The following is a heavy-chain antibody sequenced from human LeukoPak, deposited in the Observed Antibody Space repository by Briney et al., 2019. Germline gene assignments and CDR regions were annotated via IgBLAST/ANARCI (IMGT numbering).Heavy chain of an antibody. D-gene: IGHD6-13*01. CDR3: ANRHSSSWSY. CDR2: IYPGNSNT. V-gene: IGHV5-51*01. CDR1: GYSFTSYW. Sequence: GESLKISCKASGYSFTSYWIGWVRQMPGKGLEWMGIIYPGNSNTRYSPSFQGQVTISADKSISTAYLQWSSLKASDTAMYYCANRHSSSWSYWGQGTLVTVSS. J-gene: IGHJ4*02.